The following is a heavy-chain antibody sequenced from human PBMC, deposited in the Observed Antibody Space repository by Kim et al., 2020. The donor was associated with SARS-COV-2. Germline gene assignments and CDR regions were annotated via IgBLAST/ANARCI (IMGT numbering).Heavy chain of an antibody. CDR3: ARGYSHYDSLGYGYFDY. J-gene: IGHJ4*02. Sequence: GGSLRLSCAASGFTFSSYAMHWVRQAPGKGLEWVAVISYDGSNKYYADSVKGRFTISRDNSKNTLYLQMNSLRAEDTAVYYCARGYSHYDSLGYGYFDYWGQRTPVTVSS. D-gene: IGHD3-22*01. CDR1: GFTFSSYA. V-gene: IGHV3-30-3*01. CDR2: ISYDGSNK.